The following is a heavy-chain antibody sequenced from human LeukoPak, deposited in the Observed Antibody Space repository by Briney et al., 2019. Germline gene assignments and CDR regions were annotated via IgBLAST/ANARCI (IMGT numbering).Heavy chain of an antibody. J-gene: IGHJ4*02. CDR3: ARDPMRTIFGVVILGPFGY. V-gene: IGHV4-61*02. Sequence: PSETLSLTCTVSGDSISSGDYYWSWLRQPAGKGLEWIGRISSSGSTNYNPSLKSRVTISVDTSKNQFSLKLSSVTAADTAVYYCARDPMRTIFGVVILGPFGYWGQGTLVTVSS. D-gene: IGHD3-3*01. CDR2: ISSSGST. CDR1: GDSISSGDYY.